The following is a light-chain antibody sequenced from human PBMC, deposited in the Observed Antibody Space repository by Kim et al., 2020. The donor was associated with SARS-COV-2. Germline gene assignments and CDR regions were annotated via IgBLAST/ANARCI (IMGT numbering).Light chain of an antibody. V-gene: IGKV3-15*01. Sequence: VSPVERATLSCGGSRSVSSNLAWYHQKPGQAPRHLIYGASTRATGIPARFSDSGCGKEFTLTISGLRSEGFAVYFCQQYNSWPCTFGQGTKVDIK. CDR2: GAS. J-gene: IGKJ1*01. CDR1: RSVSSN. CDR3: QQYNSWPCT.